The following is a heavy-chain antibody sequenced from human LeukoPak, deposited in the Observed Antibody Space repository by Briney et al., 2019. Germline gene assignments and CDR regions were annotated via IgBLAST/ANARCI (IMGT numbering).Heavy chain of an antibody. CDR1: GFTFSSYG. Sequence: GGSLRLSCAASGFTFSSYGMHWVRQAPGKGLEWVAAISYDGSNKYYADSVKGRFTISRDNSKNTLYLQMNSLRAEDTAVYYCAKGYSGSYWDAFDIWGQGTMVTVSS. V-gene: IGHV3-30*18. J-gene: IGHJ3*02. D-gene: IGHD1-26*01. CDR2: ISYDGSNK. CDR3: AKGYSGSYWDAFDI.